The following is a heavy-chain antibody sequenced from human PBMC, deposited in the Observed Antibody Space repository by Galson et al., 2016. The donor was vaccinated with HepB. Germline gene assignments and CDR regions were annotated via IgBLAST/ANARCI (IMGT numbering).Heavy chain of an antibody. D-gene: IGHD2-21*01. CDR2: VSSSGSTI. CDR3: AKDGRWVSGPLGY. J-gene: IGHJ4*02. CDR1: GFNFGDYY. V-gene: IGHV3-11*04. Sequence: SLRLSCAASGFNFGDYYMSWIRQAPGKGLEWLTYVSSSGSTIHYADSVKGRFTISRDNAKNSLYLHMSSLRAEDTAVYYCAKDGRWVSGPLGYWSQGTLVTVSS.